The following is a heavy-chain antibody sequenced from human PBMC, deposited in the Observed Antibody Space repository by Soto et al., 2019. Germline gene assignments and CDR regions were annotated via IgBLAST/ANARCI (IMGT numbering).Heavy chain of an antibody. CDR1: GFTFSSYS. V-gene: IGHV3-48*02. CDR2: ISSSSSTI. Sequence: EVQLVESGGGLVQPGGSLRLSCAASGFTFSSYSMNWVRQAPGKGLEWVSYISSSSSTIYYADSVKGRFTISRDNAKNSLYLQMNSLRYEDTAVYYCARDPGYSYGPPDYWGQGTLVTVSS. CDR3: ARDPGYSYGPPDY. D-gene: IGHD5-18*01. J-gene: IGHJ4*02.